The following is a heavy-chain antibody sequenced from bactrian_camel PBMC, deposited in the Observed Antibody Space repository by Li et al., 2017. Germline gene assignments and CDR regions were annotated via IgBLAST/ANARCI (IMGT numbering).Heavy chain of an antibody. D-gene: IGHD2*01. J-gene: IGHJ6*01. Sequence: HVQLVESGGDSVQAGGSLRLSCAASGYTFTGYSMGWFRQATGKEPEGVAGIDKGGSTTYYADSVKGRFTISRDNAENTLTLQMNSLKPEDTAVYYCAANGGRCPRDGSWLGRVADFVYRGQGTQVTVS. V-gene: IGHV3S1*01. CDR3: AANGGRCPRDGSWLGRVADFVY. CDR2: IDKGGSTT. CDR1: GYTFTGYS.